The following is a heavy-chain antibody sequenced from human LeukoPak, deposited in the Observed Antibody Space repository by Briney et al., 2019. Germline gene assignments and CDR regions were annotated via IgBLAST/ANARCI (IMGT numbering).Heavy chain of an antibody. J-gene: IGHJ4*02. Sequence: SETLSLTCTVSSGSITNYYWSWIRQPPGKGLEWIGEINHSGSTDYNPSLKSRVTISVDTSKNQFSLKLSSVTAADTAVYYCARGYPYNYYDSSGYYRLAHFDYWGQGTLVTVSS. V-gene: IGHV4-34*01. CDR3: ARGYPYNYYDSSGYYRLAHFDY. CDR1: SGSITNYY. CDR2: INHSGST. D-gene: IGHD3-22*01.